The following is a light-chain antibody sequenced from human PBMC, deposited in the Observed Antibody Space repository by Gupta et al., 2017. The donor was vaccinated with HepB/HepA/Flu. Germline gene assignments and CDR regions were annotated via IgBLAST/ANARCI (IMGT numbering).Light chain of an antibody. J-gene: IGLJ1*01. CDR1: SSDVGGYNY. V-gene: IGLV2-11*01. CDR3: CSYAGSYTYV. CDR2: DIS. Sequence: SALTHPRAVSQSAGPSVTISCTGTSSDVGGYNYVSWYQQHPGKAPKTMIYDISKRPSGVPDRFSGSKSGNTASLTITGLQAEDEADYYCCSYAGSYTYVFGTGTKVTVL.